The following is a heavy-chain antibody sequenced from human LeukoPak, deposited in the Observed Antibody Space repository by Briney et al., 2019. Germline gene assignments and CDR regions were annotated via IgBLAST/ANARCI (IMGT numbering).Heavy chain of an antibody. CDR3: ARGEYTAEIDY. Sequence: PSETLSLTCTVSGGSISSYYWSRIRQPPGKGLEWIGYIYYSGSTNYNPSLKSRVTISVDTSKNQFSLKLSSVTAADTAVYYCARGEYTAEIDYWGQGTLVTVSS. J-gene: IGHJ4*02. CDR2: IYYSGST. D-gene: IGHD5-18*01. V-gene: IGHV4-59*01. CDR1: GGSISSYY.